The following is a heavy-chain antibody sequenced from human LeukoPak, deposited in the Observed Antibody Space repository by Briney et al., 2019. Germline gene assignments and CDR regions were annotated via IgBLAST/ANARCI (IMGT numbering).Heavy chain of an antibody. Sequence: ASVKVSCKASGYTFTTYDISWVRQAPGQGLEWMGWISAYNGNTNYAQKLQGRVTMTTDTSTSTAYMELRSLRSDDTAVYYCARDYRVAVAGPDVWGKGTTVTVSS. V-gene: IGHV1-18*01. D-gene: IGHD6-19*01. CDR1: GYTFTTYD. J-gene: IGHJ6*04. CDR2: ISAYNGNT. CDR3: ARDYRVAVAGPDV.